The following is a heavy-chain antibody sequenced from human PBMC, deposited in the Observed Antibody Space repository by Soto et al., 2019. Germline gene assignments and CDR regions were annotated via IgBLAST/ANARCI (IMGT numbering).Heavy chain of an antibody. CDR1: GGSFSGYY. J-gene: IGHJ2*01. Sequence: SLTCAVYGGSFSGYYWTWIRQPPGTGLEWIGEINHSGSTNYNPSLKSRVTISLDTSKNQFSLTLNSVTAADTAVYYCARDPTLWYFDLWGRGTLVTVSS. V-gene: IGHV4-34*01. CDR2: INHSGST. CDR3: ARDPTLWYFDL.